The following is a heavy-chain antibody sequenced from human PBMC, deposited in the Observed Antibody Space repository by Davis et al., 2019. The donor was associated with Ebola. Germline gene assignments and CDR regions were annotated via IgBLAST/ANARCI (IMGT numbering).Heavy chain of an antibody. Sequence: PSETLSLTCSVSGGSLVTGGSLGHLYCPWTRQSPGKLLDWYASIYYSGNTVHNPSLKSRVTISVDTSKNQFSLRLTSVTAADTAVYYCARNHSGIPFDLWGQGSLVTVSS. J-gene: IGHJ5*02. D-gene: IGHD3-10*01. V-gene: IGHV4-61*08. CDR2: IYYSGNT. CDR3: ARNHSGIPFDL. CDR1: GGSLVTGGSLGHLY.